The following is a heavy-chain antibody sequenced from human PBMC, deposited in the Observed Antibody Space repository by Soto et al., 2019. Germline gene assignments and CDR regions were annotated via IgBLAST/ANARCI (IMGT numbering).Heavy chain of an antibody. CDR3: ARDPGYSAFDI. Sequence: SLRLSCAASGFTFSDYYMSWIRQAPGRGLEWVANINKDGSVKNHADSVKGRFTISRDNAEKSLFLQMNSLRVDDTALYFCARDPGYSAFDIWGHGTMVTVSS. V-gene: IGHV3-7*04. J-gene: IGHJ3*02. CDR1: GFTFSDYY. CDR2: INKDGSVK. D-gene: IGHD5-18*01.